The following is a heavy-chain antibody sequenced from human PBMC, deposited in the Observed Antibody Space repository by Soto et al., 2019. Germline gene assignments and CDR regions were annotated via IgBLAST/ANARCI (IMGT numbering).Heavy chain of an antibody. D-gene: IGHD4-17*01. CDR3: VKTXSPSLIYGGNSGGAFDI. J-gene: IGHJ3*02. CDR2: ISSNGGST. V-gene: IGHV3-64D*06. CDR1: GFTFSSYA. Sequence: PGGSLRLSCAASGFTFSSYAMHWVRQAPGKGLEYVSAISSNGGSTYYADSVRGRFTISRDNSKNTLYLQMSSLRAEDTAVYYCVKTXSPSLIYGGNSGGAFDIWGQGTMVTVSS.